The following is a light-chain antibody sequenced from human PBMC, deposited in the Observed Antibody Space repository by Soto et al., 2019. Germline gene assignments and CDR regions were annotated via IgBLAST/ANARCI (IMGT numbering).Light chain of an antibody. J-gene: IGKJ4*01. CDR1: QDISNY. CDR2: AAS. CDR3: QKYNSVPPVT. Sequence: DIQMTQSPSSLSASVGDRVTITCRASQDISNYLAWYQQKPGKVPKLLIFAASTLQSGVPSRFSGSGSGTDFILTISSLQPEDVATYYCQKYNSVPPVTFGGGTKVEIK. V-gene: IGKV1-27*01.